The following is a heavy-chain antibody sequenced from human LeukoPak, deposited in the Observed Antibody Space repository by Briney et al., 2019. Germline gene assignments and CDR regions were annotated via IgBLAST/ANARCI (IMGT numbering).Heavy chain of an antibody. Sequence: SETLSLTCTVSGGSISSSSYYWGWIRQPPGKGLEWIGSIYYSGSTYYNPSLKSRVTISVDTSKNQFSLKLNSVTAGDTAVYYCARHVDMTTVNYYYLDVWGKGTTVTVSS. V-gene: IGHV4-39*01. D-gene: IGHD4-11*01. J-gene: IGHJ6*03. CDR3: ARHVDMTTVNYYYLDV. CDR1: GGSISSSSYY. CDR2: IYYSGST.